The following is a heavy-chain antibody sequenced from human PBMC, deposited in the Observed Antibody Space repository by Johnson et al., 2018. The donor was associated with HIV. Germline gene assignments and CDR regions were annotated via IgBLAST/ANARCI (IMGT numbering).Heavy chain of an antibody. V-gene: IGHV3-NL1*01. CDR2: INWNGNTR. D-gene: IGHD3/OR15-3a*01. Sequence: QVQLMESGGGVVQPGGSLRLSCAASGFTFSSYGMHWVRQAPGKGLEWVSGINWNGNTRDYVDSVKGRFTISRDNSKNTLYLQMNSLRAEDTAVYYCAVGLNTDAFDIWGQGTMVTVSS. J-gene: IGHJ3*02. CDR1: GFTFSSYG. CDR3: AVGLNTDAFDI.